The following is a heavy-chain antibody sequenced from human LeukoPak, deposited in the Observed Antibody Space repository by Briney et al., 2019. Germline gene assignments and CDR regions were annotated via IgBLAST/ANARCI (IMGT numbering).Heavy chain of an antibody. J-gene: IGHJ4*02. CDR3: ARDLSCIQRWGNHGECDY. Sequence: GASVKVSCTASGYTFTGYYKHWVRQAPGQGLEWMGWINPNSGGTNYAQKFQGRDTMTRDTSISTAYMELSRLKSDDTAVYYCARDLSCIQRWGNHGECDYLVRGTLVTVPS. D-gene: IGHD5-18*01. CDR1: GYTFTGYY. CDR2: INPNSGGT. V-gene: IGHV1-2*02.